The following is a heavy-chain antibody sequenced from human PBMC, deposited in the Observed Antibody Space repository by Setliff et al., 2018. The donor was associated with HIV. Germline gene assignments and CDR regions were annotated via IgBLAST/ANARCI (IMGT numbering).Heavy chain of an antibody. J-gene: IGHJ4*02. V-gene: IGHV3-33*01. CDR1: GFTFSSYG. CDR3: ASGSAMVLYFDY. CDR2: IWYDGSNK. D-gene: IGHD5-18*01. Sequence: GGSLRLSCAASGFTFSSYGMHWVRQAPGKGLEWVAVIWYDGSNKYYADSVKGRFTISRDNSKNTLYLQMNSLRAEDTAVHYCASGSAMVLYFDYWGQGTLVTVSS.